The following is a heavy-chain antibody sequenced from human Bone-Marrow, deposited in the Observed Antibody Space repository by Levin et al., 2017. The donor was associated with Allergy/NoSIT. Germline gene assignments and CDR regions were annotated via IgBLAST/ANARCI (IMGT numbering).Heavy chain of an antibody. J-gene: IGHJ5*02. CDR2: ITSSSEYI. Sequence: RGESLKISCAASGFNLNDYAMSWVRQAPGKGLEWVSSITSSSEYIYYADSVKGRFTISRDNAKNSLSLHMSSLRVEATAVYYCAREHWLIRDDNWFDPWGQGTLVTVSS. CDR3: AREHWLIRDDNWFDP. D-gene: IGHD6-19*01. V-gene: IGHV3-21*01. CDR1: GFNLNDYA.